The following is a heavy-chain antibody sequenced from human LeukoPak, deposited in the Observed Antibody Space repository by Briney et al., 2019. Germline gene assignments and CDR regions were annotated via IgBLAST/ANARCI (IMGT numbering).Heavy chain of an antibody. CDR1: GITFSIYY. J-gene: IGHJ4*02. CDR3: ATDDYRGLGY. Sequence: GGSLRLSCVTYGITFSIYYMHWVRQVPGEGLVWVSHIIQDGSVTSYADSVKGRFTISRDNAKNTVYLQLNNLRAEDTAVYYCATDDYRGLGYWGQGTLVTVSS. CDR2: IIQDGSVT. D-gene: IGHD3-16*01. V-gene: IGHV3-74*01.